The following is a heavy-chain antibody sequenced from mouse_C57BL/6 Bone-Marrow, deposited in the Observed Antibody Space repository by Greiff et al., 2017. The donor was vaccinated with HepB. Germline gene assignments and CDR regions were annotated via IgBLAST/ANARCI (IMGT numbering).Heavy chain of an antibody. V-gene: IGHV1-42*01. CDR1: GYSFTGYY. J-gene: IGHJ2*01. Sequence: VQLQQSGPELVKPGASVKISCKASGYSFTGYYMNWVKQSPEKSLEWIGEINPSTGGTTYNQKFKAKATLTVDKSSSTAYMQLKSLTSEDSAVYYCARVAYYGYDYWGQGTTLTVSS. D-gene: IGHD2-9*01. CDR3: ARVAYYGYDY. CDR2: INPSTGGT.